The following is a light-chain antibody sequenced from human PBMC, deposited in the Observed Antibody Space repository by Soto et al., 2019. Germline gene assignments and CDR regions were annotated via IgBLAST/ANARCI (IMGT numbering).Light chain of an antibody. CDR1: QSINSD. CDR2: GAS. CDR3: QQSHNWPRT. Sequence: EIVMTQSSATLSVSPGERVILSCRASQSINSDLAWYQQKPGQTPRFLIYGASTRATGIPARFSGSGSGTQFTLTISSLEPEDFAVYYCQQSHNWPRTFGQGTKVDI. J-gene: IGKJ1*01. V-gene: IGKV3-15*01.